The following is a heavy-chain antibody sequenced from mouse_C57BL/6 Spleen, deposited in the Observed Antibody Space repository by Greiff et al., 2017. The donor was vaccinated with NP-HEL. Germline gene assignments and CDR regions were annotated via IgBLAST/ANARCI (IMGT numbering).Heavy chain of an antibody. V-gene: IGHV2-6*03. CDR2: ICSDGST. CDR3: ARERNDDTFVY. Sequence: QVQLKESGPGLVAPSQTLSITCTVSGFSLTSYGLHWVRQPPGKGLEWLVVICSDGSTTYTAALKSRLSISKDNSKSQVFLKMNSLQTYDTAMYYCARERNDDTFVYWGQGTTLT. D-gene: IGHD2-3*01. CDR1: GFSLTSYG. J-gene: IGHJ2*01.